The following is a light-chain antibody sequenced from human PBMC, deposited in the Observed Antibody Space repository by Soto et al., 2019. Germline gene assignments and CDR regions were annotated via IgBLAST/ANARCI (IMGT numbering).Light chain of an antibody. CDR2: DNN. J-gene: IGLJ2*01. V-gene: IGLV1-51*01. CDR3: GTWDSSLSGVV. CDR1: SSNIGSNT. Sequence: QSVLTQPPSASGTPGQRVTISCSGSSSNIGSNTVNWYQQLPGTAPKLLIYDNNKRPSGIPDRFSGSKSGTSATLGITGLQTGDEADYYCGTWDSSLSGVVFGGGTKVTVL.